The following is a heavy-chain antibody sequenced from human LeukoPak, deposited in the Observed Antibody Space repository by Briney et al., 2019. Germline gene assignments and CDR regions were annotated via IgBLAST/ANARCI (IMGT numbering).Heavy chain of an antibody. Sequence: PGESLKISCKGSGYSFRNYWIGWVRQMPGKGLEWMGFIYPDDSDTRYSPSFQGRVTISADKAINTAYLQWSSLEASDTAMYYCAIAGDSTTNCYRCFNYWGQGTLVTVSS. J-gene: IGHJ4*02. CDR1: GYSFRNYW. V-gene: IGHV5-51*01. CDR3: AIAGDSTTNCYRCFNY. CDR2: IYPDDSDT. D-gene: IGHD2-2*01.